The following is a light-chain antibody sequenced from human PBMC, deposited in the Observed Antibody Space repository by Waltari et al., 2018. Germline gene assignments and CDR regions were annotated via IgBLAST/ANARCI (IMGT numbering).Light chain of an antibody. CDR3: QQYASSVLYT. CDR1: QSLGKNY. J-gene: IGKJ2*01. CDR2: GAS. V-gene: IGKV3-20*01. Sequence: TQSPGTLSLSPGDRASLSCKASQSLGKNYLAWYQHKPGQAPRLLIYGASSRAADIPDRFSGSGSGTDFTLTISRLEPEDFAVYYCQQYASSVLYTFGQGTKLEIK.